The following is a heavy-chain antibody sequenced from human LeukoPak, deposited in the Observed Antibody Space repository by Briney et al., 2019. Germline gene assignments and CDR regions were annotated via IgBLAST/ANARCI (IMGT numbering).Heavy chain of an antibody. D-gene: IGHD3-16*01. CDR1: GYTFNRYA. CDR3: ARAFEDYYDDTGYNEEVAY. Sequence: GGSLRLSCAASGYTFNRYALHWVRQAPDKGLEWVAVISYDGVNEHYADAVKGRFTISRDTSKNTLYLQMNSLRPEDTAVYYCARAFEDYYDDTGYNEEVAYWGQGTLVTVSS. V-gene: IGHV3-30*04. J-gene: IGHJ4*02. CDR2: ISYDGVNE.